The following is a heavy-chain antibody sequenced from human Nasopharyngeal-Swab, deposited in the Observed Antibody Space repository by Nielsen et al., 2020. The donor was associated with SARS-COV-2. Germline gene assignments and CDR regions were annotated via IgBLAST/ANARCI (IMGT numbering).Heavy chain of an antibody. CDR2: INAGNGNT. D-gene: IGHD2-15*01. CDR3: ARDTGDCSGGSCYPGRFDP. J-gene: IGHJ5*02. V-gene: IGHV1-3*01. Sequence: WVRQAPGQRFEWMGWINAGNGNTKYSRKFQGRVTITRDTSASTAYMELSSLRSEDTAVYYCARDTGDCSGGSCYPGRFDPWGQGTLVTVSS.